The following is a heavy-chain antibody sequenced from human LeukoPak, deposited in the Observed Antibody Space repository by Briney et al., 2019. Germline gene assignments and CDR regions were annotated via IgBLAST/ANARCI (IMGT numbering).Heavy chain of an antibody. Sequence: GGSLRLSCAASGFPLSGYWRSWVRQAPGKGLEWVANIKQDGSETYYVDSVKGRFTISRDNAKNSLYLQMNSLRDEDTAVYYCARARLGSATYPYFEYWGQGTLVTVSS. D-gene: IGHD3-16*01. J-gene: IGHJ4*02. CDR1: GFPLSGYW. CDR2: IKQDGSET. V-gene: IGHV3-7*01. CDR3: ARARLGSATYPYFEY.